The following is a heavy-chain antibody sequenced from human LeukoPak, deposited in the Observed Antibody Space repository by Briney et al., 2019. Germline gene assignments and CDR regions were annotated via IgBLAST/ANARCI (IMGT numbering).Heavy chain of an antibody. CDR2: ISNKGSSSTT. J-gene: IGHJ4*02. D-gene: IGHD3-10*01. Sequence: GGSLRLSCAASGFIFSDYYMGWVRQAPGKGLEWVSYISNKGSSSTTYYADSVKGRFTISRDDAQNSLYLQMNSLRADDTAVYFCARDGNYYYGSGSYYDYWGQGTLVTVSS. CDR3: ARDGNYYYGSGSYYDY. V-gene: IGHV3-11*01. CDR1: GFIFSDYY.